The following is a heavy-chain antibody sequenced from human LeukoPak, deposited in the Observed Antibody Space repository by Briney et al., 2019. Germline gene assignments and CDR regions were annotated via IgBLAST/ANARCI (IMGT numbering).Heavy chain of an antibody. CDR2: IYPGDSDT. D-gene: IGHD3-10*01. CDR3: ARRSTYGSGTNYLFDY. V-gene: IGHV5-51*01. CDR1: GYSFSSYW. Sequence: GESLKISCKGSGYSFSSYWIDWVRQMPGKGLEWMGIIYPGDSDTRYSPSSQGQVTISADKSISTAYLQWSSLKASDTAMYYCARRSTYGSGTNYLFDYWGQGTLVTVSS. J-gene: IGHJ4*02.